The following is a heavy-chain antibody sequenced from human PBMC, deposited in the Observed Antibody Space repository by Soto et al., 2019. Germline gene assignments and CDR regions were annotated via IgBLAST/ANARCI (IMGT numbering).Heavy chain of an antibody. J-gene: IGHJ3*02. V-gene: IGHV4-4*07. CDR3: ARGSGGSSPYHAFDI. Sequence: SETLSLTCTVSGGPINSYYWTWIRQPAGKGLEWIGRIYSTGLTTYNPSLKSRVTMSVDTSKNQLYLKLSSVTAADTALYYCARGSGGSSPYHAFDIWGQGTMVTVSS. CDR2: IYSTGLT. D-gene: IGHD1-26*01. CDR1: GGPINSYY.